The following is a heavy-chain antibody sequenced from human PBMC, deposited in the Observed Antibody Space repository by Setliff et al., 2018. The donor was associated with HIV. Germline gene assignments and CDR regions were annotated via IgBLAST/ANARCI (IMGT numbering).Heavy chain of an antibody. Sequence: GASVKVSCKASGYTFTGYYMHWVRQAPGQGLEWMGRINPNSGGTNYAQKFQGRVTMTRDTSISTVYMELSSLRSDDTAVYYCARGESSYYYYYMDVWGTGTTVTVSS. J-gene: IGHJ6*03. CDR2: INPNSGGT. V-gene: IGHV1-2*06. CDR1: GYTFTGYY. CDR3: ARGESSYYYYYMDV.